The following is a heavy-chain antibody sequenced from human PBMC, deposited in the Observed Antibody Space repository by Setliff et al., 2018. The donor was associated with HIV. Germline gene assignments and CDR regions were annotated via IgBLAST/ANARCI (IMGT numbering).Heavy chain of an antibody. CDR2: INHRGST. CDR3: ARGARALGGDAFDI. V-gene: IGHV4-34*01. CDR1: GGSFSGYY. Sequence: ASETLSLTCAVYGGSFSGYYWNWIRQPPGKGLEWIGEINHRGSTNYNPSLKSRVTISVDTSKNQFSLKMSSVTAADTDVYYCARGARALGGDAFDIWGQGTMVTVSS. J-gene: IGHJ3*02. D-gene: IGHD1-26*01.